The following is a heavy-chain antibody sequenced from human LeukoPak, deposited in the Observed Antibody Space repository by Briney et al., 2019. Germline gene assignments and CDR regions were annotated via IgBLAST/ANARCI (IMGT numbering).Heavy chain of an antibody. Sequence: GGSLRLSCAASGFTFSDYYMSWIRQAPGKGLERVSYMSSSGSTIYYADSVKGRFTFSRDNAKNSLYLQMNSLRAEDTAVYYCAKDSSKIRTFIVATKGYFDYWGQGILVTVSS. CDR2: MSSSGSTI. D-gene: IGHD5-12*01. CDR3: AKDSSKIRTFIVATKGYFDY. CDR1: GFTFSDYY. J-gene: IGHJ4*02. V-gene: IGHV3-11*04.